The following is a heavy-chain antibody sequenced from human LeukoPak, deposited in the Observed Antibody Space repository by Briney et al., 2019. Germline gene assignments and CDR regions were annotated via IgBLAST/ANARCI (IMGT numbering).Heavy chain of an antibody. Sequence: PGRSLRLSCTASGFTFGDYAMSWVRQAPGKGLEWVGFIRSKAYGGTTEYAASVKGRFTISRDDSKSIAYLQMNSLKTEDTAVYYCTRAAIFGVLGYWGQGTLVTVSS. CDR2: IRSKAYGGTT. CDR1: GFTFGDYA. V-gene: IGHV3-49*04. D-gene: IGHD3-3*01. CDR3: TRAAIFGVLGY. J-gene: IGHJ4*02.